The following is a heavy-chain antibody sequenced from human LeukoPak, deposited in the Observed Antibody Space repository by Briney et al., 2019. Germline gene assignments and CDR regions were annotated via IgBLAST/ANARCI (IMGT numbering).Heavy chain of an antibody. D-gene: IGHD1-26*01. J-gene: IGHJ6*02. Sequence: GGSLRLSCAASGFTFSSYAMHWVRQAPGKGLEWVAVISYDGSNKYYADSVKGRFTISRDNSKNTLYLQMNSLRADNTAVYYCARVGGSYDLGYYYYGMDVWGQGTTVTVSS. CDR3: ARVGGSYDLGYYYYGMDV. V-gene: IGHV3-30-3*01. CDR1: GFTFSSYA. CDR2: ISYDGSNK.